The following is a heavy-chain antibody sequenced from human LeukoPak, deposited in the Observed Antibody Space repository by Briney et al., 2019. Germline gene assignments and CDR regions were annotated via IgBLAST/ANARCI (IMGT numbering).Heavy chain of an antibody. J-gene: IGHJ4*02. Sequence: PSETLSLTCAVYGGSFSGYYWSWIRQPPGKGLEWIGEINHSGSTNYNPSLKSRVTISVDTSKNQFSLKLSSVTAADTAVYYCARGSFVLRFLEWLSRFDYWGQGTLVTASS. CDR1: GGSFSGYY. D-gene: IGHD3-3*01. CDR3: ARGSFVLRFLEWLSRFDY. V-gene: IGHV4-34*01. CDR2: INHSGST.